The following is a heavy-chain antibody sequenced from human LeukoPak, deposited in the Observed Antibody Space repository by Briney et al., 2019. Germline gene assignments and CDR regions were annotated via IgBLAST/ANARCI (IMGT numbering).Heavy chain of an antibody. V-gene: IGHV1-18*01. Sequence: ASVKVSCKASGYTFSNYGISWVRQAPGQGLEWMGWISSYNGNTDRAQKFQGRVTMTTDTFTSTAYMDLRSLRSDDTAVYYCARKLYDSSRYGQTYYFDNWGQGTLVTVSS. CDR3: ARKLYDSSRYGQTYYFDN. CDR2: ISSYNGNT. J-gene: IGHJ4*02. CDR1: GYTFSNYG. D-gene: IGHD3-22*01.